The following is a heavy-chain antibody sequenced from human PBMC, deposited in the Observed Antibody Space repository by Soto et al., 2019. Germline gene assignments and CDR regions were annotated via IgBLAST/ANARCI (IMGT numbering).Heavy chain of an antibody. J-gene: IGHJ4*02. CDR3: ARHVRIELQQLLKGTGLL. CDR2: IYYSGST. V-gene: IGHV4-39*01. CDR1: GGSISRSSYY. Sequence: SETLSLTCTVSGGSISRSSYYRGWIRQPPGKGLEWIGSIYYSGSTYYNPSLKSRVTISVDTSKNQFSLKLSSVTAADTAVYYCARHVRIELQQLLKGTGLLWGQGTLVTVSS. D-gene: IGHD2-2*01.